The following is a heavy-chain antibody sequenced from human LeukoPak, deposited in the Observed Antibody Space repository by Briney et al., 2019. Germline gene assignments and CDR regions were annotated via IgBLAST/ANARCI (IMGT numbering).Heavy chain of an antibody. V-gene: IGHV3-74*01. CDR1: GFTFSTYW. CDR2: INSDGSST. CDR3: VRGSYSRFDP. Sequence: PGGSLRLSCAASGFTFSTYWMHWVRQAPGKGLVWVSHINSDGSSTNYADSVKGRFTISRDNAKNTVYLQMSSLRVEDTAVYYCVRGSYSRFDPWGQGTLVTVSS. J-gene: IGHJ5*02. D-gene: IGHD5-12*01.